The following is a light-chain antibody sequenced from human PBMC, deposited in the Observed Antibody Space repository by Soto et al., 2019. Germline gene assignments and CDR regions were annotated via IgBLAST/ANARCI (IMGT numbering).Light chain of an antibody. J-gene: IGLJ2*01. CDR3: SSYAGSNNLGV. V-gene: IGLV2-8*01. Sequence: QSALTQPPSASGSPGQSVTISCTGTSSDVGGYNSVSWYQQHPGKAPKLMIYEVSKRPSGVTDSFSGSKSCNSAALTVSGLPAGDEADYYCSSYAGSNNLGVFGGGTKLTVL. CDR2: EVS. CDR1: SSDVGGYNS.